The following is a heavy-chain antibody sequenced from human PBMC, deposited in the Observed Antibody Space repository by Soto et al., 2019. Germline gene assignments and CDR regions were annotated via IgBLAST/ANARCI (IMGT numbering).Heavy chain of an antibody. J-gene: IGHJ6*02. Sequence: GGSLRLSCAASGFTFSSYGMHWVRQAPGKGLEWVAVIWYDGSNKYYADSVKGRFTISRDNSKNTLYLQMNSLRAEDTAVYYCARENDFWSGYPRAYYYGMDVWGQGTTVTVSS. CDR1: GFTFSSYG. V-gene: IGHV3-33*01. CDR2: IWYDGSNK. D-gene: IGHD3-3*01. CDR3: ARENDFWSGYPRAYYYGMDV.